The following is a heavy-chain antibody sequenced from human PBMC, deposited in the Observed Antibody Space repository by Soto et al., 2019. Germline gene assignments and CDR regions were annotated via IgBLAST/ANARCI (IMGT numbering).Heavy chain of an antibody. J-gene: IGHJ6*02. CDR3: ATRVQDPGKYYYGMDV. Sequence: PGESLKISCKGSGYSFTSYWIGWVRQMPGKGLEWMGIIYPSDSDTRYSPSFQGQVTISADKSISTAYLQWSSLKASDTAMYYCATRVQDPGKYYYGMDVWGQGTTVTVSS. CDR1: GYSFTSYW. V-gene: IGHV5-51*01. CDR2: IYPSDSDT. D-gene: IGHD6-13*01.